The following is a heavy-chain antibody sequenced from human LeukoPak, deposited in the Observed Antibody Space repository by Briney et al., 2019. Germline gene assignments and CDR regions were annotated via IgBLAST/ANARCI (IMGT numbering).Heavy chain of an antibody. J-gene: IGHJ2*01. D-gene: IGHD6-19*01. CDR2: ISSSGSTI. CDR1: GFNFSTYS. CDR3: AKGSRGWYSWYFDV. V-gene: IGHV3-48*01. Sequence: GGSLRLSCAASGFNFSTYSMNWVRQAPGKGLEWVSYISSSGSTIYYADSVKGRFTISRDNSKNTLYLQMNSLRAEDTAVYYCAKGSRGWYSWYFDVWGRGTLVTVSS.